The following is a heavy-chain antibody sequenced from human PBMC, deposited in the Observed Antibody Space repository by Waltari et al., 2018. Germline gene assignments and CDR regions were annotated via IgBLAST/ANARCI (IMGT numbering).Heavy chain of an antibody. Sequence: QVQLQQWGAGLLKPSETLSLTCAVYGGSFSGYSWSWIRQPPEKGREWIGEINHSGSTNYNPSLKSRVTISVDTSKNQFSLKLSSVTAADTAVYYCARGQRLSIAVAGPVSFDPWGQGTLVTVSS. J-gene: IGHJ5*02. CDR1: GGSFSGYS. CDR3: ARGQRLSIAVAGPVSFDP. V-gene: IGHV4-34*01. CDR2: INHSGST. D-gene: IGHD6-19*01.